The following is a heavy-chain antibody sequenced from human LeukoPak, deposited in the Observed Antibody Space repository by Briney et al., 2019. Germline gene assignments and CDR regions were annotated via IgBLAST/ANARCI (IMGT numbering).Heavy chain of an antibody. CDR1: GFTFSSYS. CDR2: ISSSSSYI. J-gene: IGHJ5*02. Sequence: GGSLRLSCAASGFTFSSYSMNWLRPAPGKGLEWVSSISSSSSYIYYADSVKGRFTISRDNAKNSLYLQMNSLRAEDTAVYYCARVRSTSSPEGFDPWGQGTLVTVSS. V-gene: IGHV3-21*01. D-gene: IGHD2-2*01. CDR3: ARVRSTSSPEGFDP.